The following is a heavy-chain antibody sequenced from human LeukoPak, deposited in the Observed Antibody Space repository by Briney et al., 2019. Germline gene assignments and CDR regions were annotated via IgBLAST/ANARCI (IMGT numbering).Heavy chain of an antibody. J-gene: IGHJ6*02. D-gene: IGHD3-22*01. V-gene: IGHV3-30*18. CDR3: AKEPYNSGYDYYGMDV. Sequence: GRSLRLSCAASGFTFSSYGMHWVRQAPGKGLEWVAVISYDGSNKYYADSVKGRFTISRDNSKNTLYLQMNSLRAEDTAVYYCAKEPYNSGYDYYGMDVWGQGTTVTVSS. CDR2: ISYDGSNK. CDR1: GFTFSSYG.